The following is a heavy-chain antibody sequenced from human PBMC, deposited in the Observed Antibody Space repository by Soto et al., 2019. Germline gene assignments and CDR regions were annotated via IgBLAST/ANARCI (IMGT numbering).Heavy chain of an antibody. CDR1: GFTVSSNY. V-gene: IGHV3-66*01. CDR3: AREIYSSWSNWFDP. J-gene: IGHJ5*02. D-gene: IGHD6-13*01. CDR2: IYSGGST. Sequence: EVQLVESGGGLVQPGGSLRLSCAASGFTVSSNYMSWVRQAPGKGLEWVSVIYSGGSTYYADSVKGRFTISRDNSKNTLYLQMNSLRAEDTAVYYCAREIYSSWSNWFDPWGQGTLVTVSS.